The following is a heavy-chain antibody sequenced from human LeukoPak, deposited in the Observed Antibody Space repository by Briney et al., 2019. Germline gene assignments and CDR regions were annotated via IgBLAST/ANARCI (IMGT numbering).Heavy chain of an antibody. CDR2: ISGSGGST. CDR1: GFTFSSYA. J-gene: IGHJ2*01. V-gene: IGHV3-23*01. D-gene: IGHD3-10*01. Sequence: GGSLRLSCAASGFTFSSYAMSWVRQAPGKGLEWVSAISGSGGSTYYADSVKGRFSISRDNSKNTLYLQMNSLRAEDTAVYYCAKDAGVIISYWYFDLWGRGTLVTVSS. CDR3: AKDAGVIISYWYFDL.